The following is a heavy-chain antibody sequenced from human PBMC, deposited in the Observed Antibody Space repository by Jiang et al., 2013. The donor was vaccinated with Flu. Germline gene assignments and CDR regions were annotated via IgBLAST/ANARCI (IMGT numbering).Heavy chain of an antibody. D-gene: IGHD3-10*01. CDR3: ARDGVLLWFGELPHYSDY. J-gene: IGHJ4*02. Sequence: SGAEVKKPGASVKVSCKASGYTFTSYYMHWVRQAPGQGLEWMGIINPSGGSTSYAQKFQGRVTMTRDTSTSTVYMELSSLRSEDTAVYYCARDGVLLWFGELPHYSDYWGQGTLVTVSS. CDR2: INPSGGST. V-gene: IGHV1-46*03. CDR1: GYTFTSYY.